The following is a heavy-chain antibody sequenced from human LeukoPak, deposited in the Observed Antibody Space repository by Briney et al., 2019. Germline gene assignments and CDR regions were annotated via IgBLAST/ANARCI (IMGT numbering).Heavy chain of an antibody. D-gene: IGHD4-17*01. CDR1: GFTDSNSY. CDR3: TRAALNDYAAN. J-gene: IGHJ4*02. Sequence: GGSLRLSCAASGFTDSNSYMSWVRQAPGKGLEWVSMIYVGGSTFYAGSVKGRFTISRDNSKNTLYLQMDGLRAEDTAIYYCTRAALNDYAANWGQGSLVTVSS. CDR2: IYVGGST. V-gene: IGHV3-53*01.